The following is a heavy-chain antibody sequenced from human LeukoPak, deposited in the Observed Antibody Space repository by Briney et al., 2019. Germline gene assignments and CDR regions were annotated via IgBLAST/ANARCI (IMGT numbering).Heavy chain of an antibody. CDR2: INHGGDI. CDR3: ARASWGTRAIDY. D-gene: IGHD7-27*01. CDR1: GGSFSTTNYY. J-gene: IGHJ4*02. V-gene: IGHV4-39*07. Sequence: KPSETLSLTCTVSGGSFSTTNYYWGWIRHPPGKGLGWIGSINHGGDIYYNPSLKSRVTISVDTSKNQFSLKLSSVTAADTAVYYCARASWGTRAIDYWGQGTLVTVSS.